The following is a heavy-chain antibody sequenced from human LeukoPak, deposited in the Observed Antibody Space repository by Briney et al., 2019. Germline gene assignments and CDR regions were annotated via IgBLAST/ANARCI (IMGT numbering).Heavy chain of an antibody. J-gene: IGHJ4*02. CDR2: INPNSGGT. D-gene: IGHD6-6*01. Sequence: ASVKVSCKASGYTFTGYYMHWVRQAPGQGLEWMGWINPNSGGTNYAQKFQGRVTMTRDTSISTAYMELSRLRSDDTAVYYCARVEQLRPGCYFDYWGQGTLVTVSS. CDR1: GYTFTGYY. CDR3: ARVEQLRPGCYFDY. V-gene: IGHV1-2*02.